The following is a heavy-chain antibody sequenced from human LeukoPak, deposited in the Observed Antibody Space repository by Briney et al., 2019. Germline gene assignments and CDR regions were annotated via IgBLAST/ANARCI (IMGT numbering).Heavy chain of an antibody. J-gene: IGHJ4*02. V-gene: IGHV3-11*01. CDR3: AREELRYFDWLPSGEFGY. CDR2: ISSSGSTI. CDR1: GFTFSDYY. D-gene: IGHD3-9*01. Sequence: GGSLRLSCAASGFTFSDYYMSWIRQAPGKGLEWVSYISSSGSTIYYADSVKGRFTISRDNAKNSLYLQMNSLRAEDTAVYYCAREELRYFDWLPSGEFGYWGQGTLVTASS.